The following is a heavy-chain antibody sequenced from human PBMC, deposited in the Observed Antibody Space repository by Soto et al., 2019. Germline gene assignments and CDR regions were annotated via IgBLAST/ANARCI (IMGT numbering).Heavy chain of an antibody. CDR2: IWYDGSNK. D-gene: IGHD3-22*01. CDR1: GVTFSSYG. J-gene: IGHJ4*02. CDR3: ATDRSYEGLGWLFFDY. Sequence: PGGSLRLSCAASGVTFSSYGMHWVRQAPGKGLEWVAVIWYDGSNKYYADSVKGRFTISRDNSKNTLYLQMNSLRSEDTAVYYCATDRSYEGLGWLFFDYWGQGTLVTVSS. V-gene: IGHV3-30*02.